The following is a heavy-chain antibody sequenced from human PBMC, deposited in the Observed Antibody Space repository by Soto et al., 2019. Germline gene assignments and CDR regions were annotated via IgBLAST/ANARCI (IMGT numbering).Heavy chain of an antibody. CDR3: VREDDGGDRDYYGLDV. D-gene: IGHD2-21*02. CDR1: GGSFSGYY. Sequence: SETLSLTCAVYGGSFSGYYWSWIRQPPGKGLEWIGEIHHSGSTNYNPSLQSRLTMSVDTSKNLFSLNLSSVTAADTAVYFCVREDDGGDRDYYGLDVWGQGTTVTVSS. CDR2: IHHSGST. J-gene: IGHJ6*02. V-gene: IGHV4-34*01.